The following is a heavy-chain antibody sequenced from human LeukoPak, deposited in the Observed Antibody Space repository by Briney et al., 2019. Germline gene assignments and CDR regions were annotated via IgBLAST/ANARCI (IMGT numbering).Heavy chain of an antibody. CDR1: GFTLSSSW. V-gene: IGHV3-74*01. D-gene: IGHD3-22*01. J-gene: IGHJ4*02. CDR2: LNSDGSSI. CDR3: ARQSYYYDSSGYYYDY. Sequence: PGGSLRLSCAAPGFTLSSSWMHSVRQARGRGLVWDSRLNSDGSSITYADSVKGRFTISRDNAKNTLYMQVNSLRAEDTAVYYCARQSYYYDSSGYYYDYWGQGTLVTVSS.